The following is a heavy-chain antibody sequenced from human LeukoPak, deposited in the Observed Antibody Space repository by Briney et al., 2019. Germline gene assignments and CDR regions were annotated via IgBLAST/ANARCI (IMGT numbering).Heavy chain of an antibody. CDR2: ISYDGSNK. V-gene: IGHV3-30*18. D-gene: IGHD1-26*01. J-gene: IGHJ4*02. Sequence: GGSLRLSCAASGFTFSSYGMHWVRQAPGKGLEWVAVISYDGSNKYYADSVKGRFTISRDNSKNTLYLQMNSLRAEDTAVYYCAKDQWELLWIDCWGQGTLVTVSS. CDR1: GFTFSSYG. CDR3: AKDQWELLWIDC.